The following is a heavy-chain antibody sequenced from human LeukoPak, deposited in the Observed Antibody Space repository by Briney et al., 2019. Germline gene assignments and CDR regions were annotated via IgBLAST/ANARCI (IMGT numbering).Heavy chain of an antibody. CDR3: ARANYDFWSGYPTLYYYYYMDV. CDR1: GGSISSYY. J-gene: IGHJ6*03. V-gene: IGHV4-4*09. CDR2: IYTSGST. Sequence: PSETLSLTCTVSGGSISSYYWSWIRQPPGKGLEWIGYIYTSGSTNYNPSLKSRVTISVDTSKNQFSLKLSSVTAADTAVYYCARANYDFWSGYPTLYYYYYMDVWGKGTTVTVSS. D-gene: IGHD3-3*01.